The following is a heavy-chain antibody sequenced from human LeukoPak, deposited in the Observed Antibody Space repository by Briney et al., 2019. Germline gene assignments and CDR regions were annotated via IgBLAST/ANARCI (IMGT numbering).Heavy chain of an antibody. CDR2: ISSSSSYI. J-gene: IGHJ3*02. D-gene: IGHD3-3*02. CDR1: GFTFSSYW. V-gene: IGHV3-21*01. Sequence: GGSLRLSCAASGFTFSSYWMTWVRQAPGKGLEWVSSISSSSSYIYYADSVKGRFTISRDNAKNSLYLQMNSLRAEDTAVYYCARDSTYDAFDIWGQGTMVTVSS. CDR3: ARDSTYDAFDI.